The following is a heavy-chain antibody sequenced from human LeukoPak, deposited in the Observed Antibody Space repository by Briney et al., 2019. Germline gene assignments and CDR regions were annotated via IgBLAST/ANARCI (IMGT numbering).Heavy chain of an antibody. D-gene: IGHD1-14*01. V-gene: IGHV4-59*01. Sequence: SETLSLTCTVSGGSICSYYWSWIRQPPGKGLEWIGYIYYTGSTNYNPTLKSRVTISVDMSKNQFSLKLSSVTAADTAVYYCATWLLVTGLFDSWGQGALVTVSS. CDR3: ATWLLVTGLFDS. J-gene: IGHJ4*02. CDR2: IYYTGST. CDR1: GGSICSYY.